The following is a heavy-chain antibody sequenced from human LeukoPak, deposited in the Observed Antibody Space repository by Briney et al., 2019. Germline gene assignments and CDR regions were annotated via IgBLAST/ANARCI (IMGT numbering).Heavy chain of an antibody. CDR2: ISSSSSYI. Sequence: GGSLRLSCAASGFTFSSYSMNWVRQAPGKGLEWVSSISSSSSYIYYADSVKGRFTISRDNAKNSLYLQMNSLRAEDTAVYYCAREGMYYDILTGYSLMGMDVWGQGTTVTVSS. CDR1: GFTFSSYS. D-gene: IGHD3-9*01. V-gene: IGHV3-21*01. CDR3: AREGMYYDILTGYSLMGMDV. J-gene: IGHJ6*02.